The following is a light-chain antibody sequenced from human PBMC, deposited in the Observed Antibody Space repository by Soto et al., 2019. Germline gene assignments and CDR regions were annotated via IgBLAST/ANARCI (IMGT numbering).Light chain of an antibody. Sequence: QSVLTQSPSASASLGASVKLTCTLSSGHSSYAIAWHQQQPEKGPRFLMKLNSGGSHTKGDGIPDRFSGSSSGTERYLTISSLQSEDEADYYCQTWGTGIVVFGGGTKVTVL. CDR2: LNSGGSH. CDR1: SGHSSYA. V-gene: IGLV4-69*01. J-gene: IGLJ2*01. CDR3: QTWGTGIVV.